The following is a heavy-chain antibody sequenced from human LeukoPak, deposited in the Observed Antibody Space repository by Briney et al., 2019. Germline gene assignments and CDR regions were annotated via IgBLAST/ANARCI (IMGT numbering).Heavy chain of an antibody. V-gene: IGHV3-23*01. CDR1: GFTFSSYW. CDR2: IDRGVGST. D-gene: IGHD4-17*01. J-gene: IGHJ4*02. Sequence: GGSLRLSCAASGFTFSSYWMSWVRQAPGEGLECVSAIDRGVGSTYYADSVKGRFTISRDNCRKTLYLQMNNLRADDTAVYYCVQKGQADDYGNHDWGQGALVTVSP. CDR3: VQKGQADDYGNHD.